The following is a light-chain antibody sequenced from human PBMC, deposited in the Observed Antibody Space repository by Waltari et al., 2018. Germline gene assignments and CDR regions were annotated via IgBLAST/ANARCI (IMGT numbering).Light chain of an antibody. Sequence: QSVLTQPPSASGTPGQRVSISCSGSSSNIGGNYVYWYLQVPGTAPKLLIYNNNGRPSGVSDRFSGSKSGTSASLAISGLRSEEEADYYCAAWDDSLGGLVFGGGTKVTVL. J-gene: IGLJ2*01. CDR3: AAWDDSLGGLV. CDR1: SSNIGGNY. V-gene: IGLV1-47*01. CDR2: NNN.